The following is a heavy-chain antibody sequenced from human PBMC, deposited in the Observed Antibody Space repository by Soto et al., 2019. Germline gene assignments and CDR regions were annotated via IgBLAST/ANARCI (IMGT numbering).Heavy chain of an antibody. CDR2: INHSGST. D-gene: IGHD3-3*01. V-gene: IGHV4-34*01. Sequence: PSETLSLTCAVYGGSFSGYYWSWIRQPPGKGLEWIGEINHSGSTNYNPSLKSRVTISVDTSKNQFSLKLSSATAADTAVYYCARVPYYDFWSGYYAKYYYYYYGMDVWGQGTTVTVSS. CDR1: GGSFSGYY. J-gene: IGHJ6*02. CDR3: ARVPYYDFWSGYYAKYYYYYYGMDV.